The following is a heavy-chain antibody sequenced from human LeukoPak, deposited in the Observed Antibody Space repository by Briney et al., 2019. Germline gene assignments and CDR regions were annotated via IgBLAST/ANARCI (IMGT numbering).Heavy chain of an antibody. Sequence: PSETLSLTCTVSGGSISSYYWSWIRQPPGKGLEWIGYIYYSGGTNYNPSLKSRVTISVDTSKNQFSLKLSSVTAADTAVYYCARDVVGSGWGLSWYNWFDPWGQGTLVTVSS. CDR3: ARDVVGSGWGLSWYNWFDP. D-gene: IGHD6-19*01. J-gene: IGHJ5*02. CDR2: IYYSGGT. CDR1: GGSISSYY. V-gene: IGHV4-59*01.